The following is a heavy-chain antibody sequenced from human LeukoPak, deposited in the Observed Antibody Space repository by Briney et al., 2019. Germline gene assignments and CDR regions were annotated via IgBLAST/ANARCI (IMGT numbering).Heavy chain of an antibody. Sequence: GGSLRLSCAGSGFSFDDYGMNWVRLAPGKGPEWVSGISWNSLTIAYAESVKGRFTISRDNAKNSLYLQMNSLRVEDMALYYCAKDQGPAARGYMDVWGKGTTVIVSS. CDR2: ISWNSLTI. CDR3: AKDQGPAARGYMDV. J-gene: IGHJ6*03. D-gene: IGHD2-2*01. CDR1: GFSFDDYG. V-gene: IGHV3-9*03.